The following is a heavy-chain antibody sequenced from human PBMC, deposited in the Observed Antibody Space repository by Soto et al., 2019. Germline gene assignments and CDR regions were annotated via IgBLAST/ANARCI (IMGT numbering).Heavy chain of an antibody. CDR1: GVSIGSGSYQ. CDR3: ARVGISGTIDAFDI. Sequence: PSETLSLTCSVSGVSIGSGSYQWGWIRQSPGKGLEWIGSIYYRGTAPYNPSLQSRVTISVDTSKNQLSLKLNSVTAADTAVYYCARVGISGTIDAFDIRAQRTTVTVSS. V-gene: IGHV4-39*02. D-gene: IGHD1-20*01. CDR2: IYYRGTA. J-gene: IGHJ3*02.